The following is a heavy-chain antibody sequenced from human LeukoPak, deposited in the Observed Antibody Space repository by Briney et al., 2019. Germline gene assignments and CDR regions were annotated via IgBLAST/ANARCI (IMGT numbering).Heavy chain of an antibody. D-gene: IGHD3-10*01. J-gene: IGHJ4*02. Sequence: PSETLSLTCTVSGGSISSGSHYWSWIRQPAGKGLEWIGRIYTSGSTNYNPSLKSRVTISVDTSKNQFSLKLSSVTAADTAVYYCARDRFGELLVDYWGQGTLVTVSS. CDR2: IYTSGST. CDR1: GGSISSGSHY. V-gene: IGHV4-61*02. CDR3: ARDRFGELLVDY.